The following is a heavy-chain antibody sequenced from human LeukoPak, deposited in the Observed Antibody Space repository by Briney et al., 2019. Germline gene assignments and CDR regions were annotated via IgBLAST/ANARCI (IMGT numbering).Heavy chain of an antibody. D-gene: IGHD2-2*01. CDR2: IIPIFGTA. CDR1: GGTFSSYA. J-gene: IGHJ6*02. V-gene: IGHV1-69*13. Sequence: ASVKVSCKASGGTFSSYAISWVRQAPGQGLEWMGGIIPIFGTANYAQKFQGRVTITADESTSTACMELSSLRSEDTAVYYCASLMAPIPPDIVVVPAVYYYGMDVWGQGTTVTVSS. CDR3: ASLMAPIPPDIVVVPAVYYYGMDV.